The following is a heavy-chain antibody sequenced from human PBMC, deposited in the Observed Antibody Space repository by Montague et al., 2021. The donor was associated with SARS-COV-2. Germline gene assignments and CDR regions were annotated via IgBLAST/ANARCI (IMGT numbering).Heavy chain of an antibody. V-gene: IGHV4-39*07. CDR2: IFYSGTT. Sequence: SETRSLTCTVSGGSISTTSYYWGWIRQPPGKGLEWIASIFYSGTTYYNPSLRSRVTISVQTSKNQFSLKLSSVTAADTAVYYCARGARQGYGFRLGSFDSWGQGTLVTVSS. D-gene: IGHD3-10*01. J-gene: IGHJ4*02. CDR3: ARGARQGYGFRLGSFDS. CDR1: GGSISTTSYY.